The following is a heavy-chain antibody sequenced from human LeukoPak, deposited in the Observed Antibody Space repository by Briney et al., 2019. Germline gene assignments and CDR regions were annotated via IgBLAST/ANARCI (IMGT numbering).Heavy chain of an antibody. V-gene: IGHV3-48*04. CDR1: GFTFSSYI. CDR2: ISSSSSTI. D-gene: IGHD1-1*01. Sequence: GGSLRLSCAASGFTFSSYIMNWVRQAPGKGLEWVSYISSSSSTIYYADSVKGRFTISRDNAKNSLYLQMNSLRAEDTAVYYCARDPPATGTTGFDYWGQGNLVTVSS. J-gene: IGHJ4*02. CDR3: ARDPPATGTTGFDY.